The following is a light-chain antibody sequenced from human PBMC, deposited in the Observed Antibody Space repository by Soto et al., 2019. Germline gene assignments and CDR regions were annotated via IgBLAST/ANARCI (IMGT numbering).Light chain of an antibody. CDR3: QQYGSSPYT. CDR2: GAS. Sequence: EIVLTQSPGTLSLSPGERAILSCRASPTFTNTYLAWYQQKPGQAPRLLLFGASSRATGIPDRVSGSGSGTDSTRIISGLEPEDSAEDDCQQYGSSPYTFGQGTKLEIK. J-gene: IGKJ2*01. V-gene: IGKV3-20*01. CDR1: PTFTNTY.